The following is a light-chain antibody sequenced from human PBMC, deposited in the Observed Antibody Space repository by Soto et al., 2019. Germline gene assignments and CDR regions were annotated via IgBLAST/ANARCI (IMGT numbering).Light chain of an antibody. CDR2: DAS. V-gene: IGKV3-11*01. CDR1: QSIGNK. J-gene: IGKJ1*01. Sequence: EIVLTQSPGNLSLSPGERATLSCRASQSIGNKQLAWYQQKPGQAPRLLIYDASNRAPGVPPRFSGSGSGTDFTLTITSLEPEDFGVYYCQQRSNWPRTFGQGTKVDIK. CDR3: QQRSNWPRT.